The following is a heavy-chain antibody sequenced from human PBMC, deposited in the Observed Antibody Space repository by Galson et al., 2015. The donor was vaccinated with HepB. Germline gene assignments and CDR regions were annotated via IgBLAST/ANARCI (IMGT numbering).Heavy chain of an antibody. D-gene: IGHD3-3*01. CDR3: AKDLTYYDFWSGYEGGGPNWFDP. CDR1: GFTFSSYG. Sequence: SLRLSCAASGFTFSSYGMHWVRQAPGKGLEWVAVISYDGSNKYYADSVKGRFTISRDNSKNTLYLQMNSLRAEDTAVYYCAKDLTYYDFWSGYEGGGPNWFDPWGQGTLVTVSS. CDR2: ISYDGSNK. V-gene: IGHV3-30*18. J-gene: IGHJ5*02.